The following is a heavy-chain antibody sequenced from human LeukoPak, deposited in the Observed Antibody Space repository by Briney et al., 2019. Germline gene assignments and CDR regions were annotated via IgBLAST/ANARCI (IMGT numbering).Heavy chain of an antibody. J-gene: IGHJ4*02. D-gene: IGHD2-8*01. CDR2: INPNSGGT. CDR1: GYTFTGYY. Sequence: ASVKVSCKASGYTFTGYYMHWVRQAPGQGLEWMGWINPNSGGTNYAQKFQGRVTMTRDTSISTAYMELSRLRPDDTAVYYCARDLSYCTNGVCYFAFDYWGQGTLVTVSS. V-gene: IGHV1-2*02. CDR3: ARDLSYCTNGVCYFAFDY.